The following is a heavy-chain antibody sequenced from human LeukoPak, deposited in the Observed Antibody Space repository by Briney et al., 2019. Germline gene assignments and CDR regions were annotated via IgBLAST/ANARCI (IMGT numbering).Heavy chain of an antibody. CDR2: MRYDGSNK. Sequence: GGTLRLSCAASGFTFSSYGMHWVRQAPGKGLKWVAFMRYDGSNKYYADSVKGRFTISRDNSKNTLYLQMNSLRAEETAVYYCAKIPTSSGWYEGDFDYWGQGTLVTVSS. CDR3: AKIPTSSGWYEGDFDY. V-gene: IGHV3-30*02. CDR1: GFTFSSYG. J-gene: IGHJ4*02. D-gene: IGHD6-19*01.